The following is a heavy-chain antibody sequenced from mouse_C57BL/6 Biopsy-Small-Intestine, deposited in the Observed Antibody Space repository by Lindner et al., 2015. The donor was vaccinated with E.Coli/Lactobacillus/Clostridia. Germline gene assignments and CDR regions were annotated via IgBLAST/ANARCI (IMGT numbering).Heavy chain of an antibody. D-gene: IGHD1-3*01. Sequence: SVKVSCKASGYTFTYYAMHWVRQDTGQRLEWMGWINAGDGNTKYSQKFQGRVTITRDTSASTVYMGLSSLRSEDTAVYYCARDYPNFWSGYQYSNFDYWGQGTLVTVSS. CDR2: INAGDGNT. CDR1: GYTFTYYA. J-gene: IGHJ4*01. V-gene: IGHV1-84*02. CDR3: ARDYPNFWSGYQYSNFDY.